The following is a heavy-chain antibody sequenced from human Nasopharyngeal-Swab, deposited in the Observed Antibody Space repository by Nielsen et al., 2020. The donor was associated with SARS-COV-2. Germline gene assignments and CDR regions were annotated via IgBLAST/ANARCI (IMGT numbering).Heavy chain of an antibody. D-gene: IGHD3-3*01. CDR2: IYYSGST. CDR3: ASGGVNANTIFGVVIPPLWYYYGMDV. Sequence: WIRQPPGKGLEWIGSIYYSGSTYYNPSLKSRVTISVDTSKNQFSLKLSSVTAAGTAVYYCASGGVNANTIFGVVIPPLWYYYGMDVWGQGTTVTVSS. V-gene: IGHV4-39*07. J-gene: IGHJ6*02.